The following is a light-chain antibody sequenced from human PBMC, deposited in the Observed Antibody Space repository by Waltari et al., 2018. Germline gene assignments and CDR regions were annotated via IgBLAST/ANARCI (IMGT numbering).Light chain of an antibody. J-gene: IGKJ1*01. CDR3: QHYVRLPAT. V-gene: IGKV3-20*01. CDR2: DAS. Sequence: EIVLTQSPGTLSLSPGERATLACRASQGVGMSLAWYQQKPGQAPSLLIDDASRRATGIPDRFSGSGSGTDFSLTISRLEPEDFAVYYCQHYVRLPATFGQGTKVEI. CDR1: QGVGMS.